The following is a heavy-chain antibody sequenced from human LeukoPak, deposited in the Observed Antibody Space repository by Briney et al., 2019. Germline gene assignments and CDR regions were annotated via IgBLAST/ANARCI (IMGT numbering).Heavy chain of an antibody. D-gene: IGHD2-21*01. CDR2: IWYDGSNK. J-gene: IGHJ4*02. CDR3: ARGIFSWDY. Sequence: GGSLRLSCAASGFTFSSYGMHWVRQAPGKGLEWVALIWYDGSNKYYADSVKGRFTISRDNTKDTLYLQMNSLRAEDTAVYYCARGIFSWDYWGQGTLVTVSS. CDR1: GFTFSSYG. V-gene: IGHV3-33*01.